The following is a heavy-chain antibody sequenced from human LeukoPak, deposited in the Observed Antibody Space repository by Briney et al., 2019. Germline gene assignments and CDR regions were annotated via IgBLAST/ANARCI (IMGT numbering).Heavy chain of an antibody. CDR1: GFTFSSYA. Sequence: GGSLRLSCAASGFTFSSYAMSWVRQAPGKGLEWVSAISGSGGGAYYADSVKGRFTISRDTSKKTLYLQMNSLRAEDTAVYYCAQGGQLLLSAFDIWGQGTMVTVSS. V-gene: IGHV3-23*01. CDR3: AQGGQLLLSAFDI. J-gene: IGHJ3*02. CDR2: ISGSGGGA. D-gene: IGHD2-15*01.